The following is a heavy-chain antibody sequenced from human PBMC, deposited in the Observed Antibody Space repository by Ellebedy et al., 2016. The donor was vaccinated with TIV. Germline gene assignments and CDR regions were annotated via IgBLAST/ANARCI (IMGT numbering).Heavy chain of an antibody. CDR2: VHPTGTT. V-gene: IGHV4-59*01. J-gene: IGHJ5*02. D-gene: IGHD1-1*01. Sequence: MPSETLSLTCTVSGGSFSGYFWSWLRQPPGQGLQWIAYVHPTGTTNFLPSLKSRVPLSLDTSKSQFSLKMTSVTAADTAIYFCARMPNYNASFGCFDPWGQGTLVAVSS. CDR3: ARMPNYNASFGCFDP. CDR1: GGSFSGYF.